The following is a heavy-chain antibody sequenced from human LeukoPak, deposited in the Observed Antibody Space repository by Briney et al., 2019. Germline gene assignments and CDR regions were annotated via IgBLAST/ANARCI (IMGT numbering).Heavy chain of an antibody. CDR2: IYTSGST. CDR1: GGSISSSSYY. J-gene: IGHJ4*02. Sequence: PSETLSLTCTVSGGSISSSSYYWGWIRQPAGKGLEWIGRIYTSGSTNYNPSLKSRVTISVDTSKNQFSLKLSSVTAADTAVYYCARGYSASHYDFWSGSFDYWGQGTLVTVSS. V-gene: IGHV4-61*02. D-gene: IGHD3-3*01. CDR3: ARGYSASHYDFWSGSFDY.